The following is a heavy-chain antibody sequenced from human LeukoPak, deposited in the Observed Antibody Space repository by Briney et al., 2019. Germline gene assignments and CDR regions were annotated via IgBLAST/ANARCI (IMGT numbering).Heavy chain of an antibody. J-gene: IGHJ6*03. CDR1: GVSISSYY. Sequence: SETLSLTCTASGVSISSYYWSWIRQPPGKGLEWIGYIYYSGSTNYNPSLKSRVTISVDTSKNQFSLKLSSVTAADTAVYYCASIVVVPAAKGNHYYYYYMDVWGKGTTVTVSS. D-gene: IGHD2-2*01. V-gene: IGHV4-59*01. CDR2: IYYSGST. CDR3: ASIVVVPAAKGNHYYYYYMDV.